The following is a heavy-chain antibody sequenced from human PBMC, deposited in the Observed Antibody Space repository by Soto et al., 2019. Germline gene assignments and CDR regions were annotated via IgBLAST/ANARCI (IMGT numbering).Heavy chain of an antibody. D-gene: IGHD6-6*01. CDR1: GYTFTSYD. CDR3: ASNKRYSSSSLGAFDI. J-gene: IGHJ3*02. CDR2: MNPSGGST. V-gene: IGHV1-46*03. Sequence: ASVKVSCKASGYTFTSYDINWVRQAPGQGLEWMGIMNPSGGSTSYAQKFQGRVTMTRDTSTSTVYMELSSLRSEDTAVYYCASNKRYSSSSLGAFDIWGQGTMVTVSS.